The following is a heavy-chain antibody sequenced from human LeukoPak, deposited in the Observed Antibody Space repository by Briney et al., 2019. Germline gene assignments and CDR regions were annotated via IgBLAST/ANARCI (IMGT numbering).Heavy chain of an antibody. CDR2: ISGSGGST. Sequence: GGSLRLSCAASGFTFSSYAMSWVRQAPGKGLEWVSAISGSGGSTYYADSVKGRFTISRDNSKNTLYLQMNSLRAEDTAVYYCAKGKRITIFGVVTQFDYWGQGTLVTVSS. CDR3: AKGKRITIFGVVTQFDY. V-gene: IGHV3-23*01. J-gene: IGHJ4*02. CDR1: GFTFSSYA. D-gene: IGHD3-3*01.